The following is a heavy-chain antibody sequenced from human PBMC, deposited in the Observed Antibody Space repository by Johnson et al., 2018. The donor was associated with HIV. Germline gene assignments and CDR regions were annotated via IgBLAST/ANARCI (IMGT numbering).Heavy chain of an antibody. V-gene: IGHV3-30*18. Sequence: QVQLVESGGGVVQPGRSLRLSCAASRFSFSSYGMHWVRQAPGKGLQWVTTISYDGSYEYYADSVKGRFTISRDNSKNTLYLQMNSLRAEDTAVYYCAKPYGYYDSTPGALDIWGQGTMVTVSS. CDR1: RFSFSSYG. CDR3: AKPYGYYDSTPGALDI. CDR2: ISYDGSYE. J-gene: IGHJ3*02. D-gene: IGHD3-22*01.